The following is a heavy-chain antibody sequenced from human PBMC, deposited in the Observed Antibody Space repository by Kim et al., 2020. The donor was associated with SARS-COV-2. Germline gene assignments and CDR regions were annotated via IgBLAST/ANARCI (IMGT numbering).Heavy chain of an antibody. D-gene: IGHD3-22*01. Sequence: GGSLRLSCAASGFTFSSYEMNWVRQAPGKGLEWVSYISSSGSTIYYADSVKGRFTISRDNAKNSLYLQMNSLRAEDTAVYYCAREGKTPRGYYYDSSGTPDYWGQGTLVTVSS. V-gene: IGHV3-48*03. CDR1: GFTFSSYE. J-gene: IGHJ4*02. CDR3: AREGKTPRGYYYDSSGTPDY. CDR2: ISSSGSTI.